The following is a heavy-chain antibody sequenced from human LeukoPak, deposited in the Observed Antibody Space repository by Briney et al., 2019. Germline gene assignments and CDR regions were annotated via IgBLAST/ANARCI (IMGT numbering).Heavy chain of an antibody. CDR1: GGTFSSYA. Sequence: SVKVFCKASGGTFSSYAISWVRQAPGQGLEWRGGIISIFGTENSAQKFQGRVTITTDESTSTAYMELSSLRSEDTAVYYCAREEPGIAAAGSKGGSWFDPWGQGTLVTVSS. D-gene: IGHD6-13*01. CDR2: IISIFGTE. J-gene: IGHJ5*02. CDR3: AREEPGIAAAGSKGGSWFDP. V-gene: IGHV1-69*05.